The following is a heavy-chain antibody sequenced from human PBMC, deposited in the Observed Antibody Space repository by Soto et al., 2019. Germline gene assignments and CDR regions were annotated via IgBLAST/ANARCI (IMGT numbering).Heavy chain of an antibody. J-gene: IGHJ4*02. CDR1: GYTFTSYD. CDR3: ALVFTMVRGADGY. Sequence: ASVKVSCKASGYTFTSYDINRVRQATGQGIEWMGWMNPNSGNTGYAQKFQGRVTMTRDTSISTAYMELSSLRSEDTAVYYCALVFTMVRGADGYWGQGTLVTVS. CDR2: MNPNSGNT. D-gene: IGHD3-10*01. V-gene: IGHV1-8*01.